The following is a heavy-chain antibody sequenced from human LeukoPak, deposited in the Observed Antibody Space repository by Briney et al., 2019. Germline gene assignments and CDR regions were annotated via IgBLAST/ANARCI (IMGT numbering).Heavy chain of an antibody. D-gene: IGHD2-15*01. V-gene: IGHV3-48*03. CDR1: GFTYSSYE. Sequence: PWGSLRLSCAASGFTYSSYEMNWVRQAPGKGLEWVSYISNSGTTMNYADSVKGRFTISRDNAKNSLYLQMNSLRAEDTAVYYCTRGDTLIWGQGTMVAVSS. CDR3: TRGDTLI. J-gene: IGHJ3*02. CDR2: ISNSGTTM.